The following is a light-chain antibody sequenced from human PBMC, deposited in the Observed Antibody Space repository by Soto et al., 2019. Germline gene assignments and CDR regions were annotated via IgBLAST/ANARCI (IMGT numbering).Light chain of an antibody. J-gene: IGLJ3*02. Sequence: QTVVTQEPSLTVSPGGTVTLTCASTTGAVTSGYYPNWFQQKPGQAPRALIYSTNNRHSWTPARFSGSLLGGKAALTLSGVQPEDEAEYYCLLYYVDAWVFGGGTQLTVL. CDR2: STN. CDR1: TGAVTSGYY. V-gene: IGLV7-43*01. CDR3: LLYYVDAWV.